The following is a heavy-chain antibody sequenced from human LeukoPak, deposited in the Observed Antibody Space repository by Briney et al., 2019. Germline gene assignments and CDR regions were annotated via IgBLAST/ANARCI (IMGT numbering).Heavy chain of an antibody. J-gene: IGHJ4*02. V-gene: IGHV4-34*01. CDR3: AFMYGGNTVLDY. D-gene: IGHD4-23*01. CDR1: GGSFSGYY. CDR2: INHSGST. Sequence: PSETLSLTCAVYGGSFSGYYWSWIRQPPGKGLEWIGEINHSGSTNYNPSLKSRVTISLDTSKNQFSLKLSSVTAADTAVYYCAFMYGGNTVLDYWGQGTLVTVSS.